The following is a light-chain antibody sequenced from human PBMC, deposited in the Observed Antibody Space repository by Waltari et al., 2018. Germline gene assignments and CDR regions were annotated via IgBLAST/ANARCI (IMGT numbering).Light chain of an antibody. CDR1: QSISSW. V-gene: IGKV1-5*01. CDR2: DAS. CDR3: QQYNSYSMYT. J-gene: IGKJ2*01. Sequence: DIQMTQSPSTLSASVGDRVTITCRASQSISSWLAWYQQKPGKAPKLLIYDASSLESGVPSRFSGSGSGTEFTLTISSLQPDDFATYHCQQYNSYSMYTFGQATKLEIK.